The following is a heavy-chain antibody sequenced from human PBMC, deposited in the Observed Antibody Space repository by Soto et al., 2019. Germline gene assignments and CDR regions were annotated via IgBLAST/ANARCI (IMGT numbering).Heavy chain of an antibody. V-gene: IGHV1-18*01. CDR1: GYTFTSYG. Sequence: SSVKVSCKASGYTFTSYGISWVRQAPGQGLEWMGWISAYNGNTNYAQKLQGRVTMTTDTSTSTAYMELRSLRSDDTAVYYCARADVDTAMVGGMDVWGQGTTVIASS. CDR2: ISAYNGNT. J-gene: IGHJ6*02. D-gene: IGHD5-18*01. CDR3: ARADVDTAMVGGMDV.